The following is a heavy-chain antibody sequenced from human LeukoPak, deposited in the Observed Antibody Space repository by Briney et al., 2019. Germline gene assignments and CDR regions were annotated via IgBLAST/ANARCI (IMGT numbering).Heavy chain of an antibody. J-gene: IGHJ4*02. CDR3: AKRRICGGDCGGFDY. D-gene: IGHD2-21*02. Sequence: GGSLRLSYAASGFTFSSYAMSWVRQAPGKGLEWVSAISGSGGSTYYADSVKGRFTISRDNSKNTLYLQMNSLRAEDTAVYYCAKRRICGGDCGGFDYWGQGTLVTVSS. CDR2: ISGSGGST. V-gene: IGHV3-23*01. CDR1: GFTFSSYA.